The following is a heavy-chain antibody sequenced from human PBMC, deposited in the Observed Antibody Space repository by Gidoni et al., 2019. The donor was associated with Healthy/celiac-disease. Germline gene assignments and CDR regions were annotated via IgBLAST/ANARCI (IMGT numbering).Heavy chain of an antibody. CDR2: IYTSGST. V-gene: IGHV4-4*07. CDR1: GGSISSYY. CDR3: ARVIAAKGGFDY. D-gene: IGHD6-13*01. J-gene: IGHJ4*02. Sequence: QVQLQDSCPGLVTPSETLSLTCTVSGGSISSYYWRWLRQPAGKGLEWIGRIYTSGSTNYNPSLKSRVTMSVDTSKNQFSLKLSSVTAADTAVYYCARVIAAKGGFDYWGQGTLVTVSS.